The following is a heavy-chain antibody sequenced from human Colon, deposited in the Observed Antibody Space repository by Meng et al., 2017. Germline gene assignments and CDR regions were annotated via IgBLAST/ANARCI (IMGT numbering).Heavy chain of an antibody. V-gene: IGHV4-61*01. CDR1: GVSVKSGIYY. Sequence: QVQREEAAPGLVRPSETPSLTCNVSGVSVKSGIYYWNWIRQPPGKTLEWIGYIYSSGSTTYNPSLKSRVTISLDTPKNQFSLKLTSVTAADTAVYYCAREGPIAVAGYDYWGQGTLVTVSS. CDR2: IYSSGST. CDR3: AREGPIAVAGYDY. D-gene: IGHD6-19*01. J-gene: IGHJ4*02.